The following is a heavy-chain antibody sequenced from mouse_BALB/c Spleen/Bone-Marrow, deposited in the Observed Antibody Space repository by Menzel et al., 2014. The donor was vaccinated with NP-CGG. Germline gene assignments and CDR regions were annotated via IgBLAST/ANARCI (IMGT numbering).Heavy chain of an antibody. Sequence: EVKLEESGGGLVKPGGSLKLSCAASGFAFSSYDMSWVRQTPEKRLEWVAYISSGGGSTYYSDTVKGRFTISRDNAKNTLYLQMSSLKSEDTAMYYCARHEDGYYDAMDYWGQGTSVTVSS. D-gene: IGHD2-3*01. CDR1: GFAFSSYD. CDR2: ISSGGGST. CDR3: ARHEDGYYDAMDY. J-gene: IGHJ4*01. V-gene: IGHV5-12-1*01.